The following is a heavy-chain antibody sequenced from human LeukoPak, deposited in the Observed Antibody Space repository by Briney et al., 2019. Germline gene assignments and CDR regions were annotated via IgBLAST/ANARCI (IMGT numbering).Heavy chain of an antibody. CDR2: ISSRGSTI. D-gene: IGHD6-13*01. CDR1: GFTFSSYE. V-gene: IGHV3-48*03. J-gene: IGHJ4*02. CDR3: ARDSSCWYGTPYFAY. Sequence: PGGSLRLSCAASGFTFSSYEMNWVRQAPGKGLEWVSYISSRGSTIYYADSVRGRFTISRDNAKNSLYLQMNSLRAEDTAVYYCARDSSCWYGTPYFAYWGQGTLVTVSS.